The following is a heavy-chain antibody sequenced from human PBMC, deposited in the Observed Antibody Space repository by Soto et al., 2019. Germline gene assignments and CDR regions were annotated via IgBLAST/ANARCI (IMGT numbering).Heavy chain of an antibody. J-gene: IGHJ4*02. CDR2: IYYSGST. CDR1: GGSISSSSYY. CDR3: ARLGVAATGY. V-gene: IGHV4-39*01. Sequence: SETLCVTCSVSGGSISSSSYYGGWIRQPPGKGLEWIGSIYYSGSTYYNPSLKSRVTISVDTSKNQFSLKLSSVTAADTAVYYCARLGVAATGYWGQGTLVTVS. D-gene: IGHD2-15*01.